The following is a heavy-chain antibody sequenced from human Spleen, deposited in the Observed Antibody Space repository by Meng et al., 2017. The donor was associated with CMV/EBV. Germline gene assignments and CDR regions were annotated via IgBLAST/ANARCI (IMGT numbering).Heavy chain of an antibody. D-gene: IGHD5-18*01. CDR2: IFNSGST. J-gene: IGHJ4*02. CDR1: GGSISSSSSY. Sequence: SGGSISSSSSYWGWIRQPPGKGLEWIGSIFNSGSTYYNPSLKRRVTISVDTSKNQFSLVLSSVTAADTAVYYCVRDDDTSLVLPGYWGQGTLVTVSS. CDR3: VRDDDTSLVLPGY. V-gene: IGHV4-39*07.